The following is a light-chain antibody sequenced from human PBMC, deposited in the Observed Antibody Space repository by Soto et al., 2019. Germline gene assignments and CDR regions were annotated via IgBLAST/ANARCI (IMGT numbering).Light chain of an antibody. J-gene: IGKJ1*01. CDR2: GAS. V-gene: IGKV3-15*01. CDR3: KQYNSWPWT. CDR1: QSVSSK. Sequence: EIVMTHSSATLAVSPAEGATLSCRASQSVSSKLAWYQQRPGQAPRLLIYGASTRATGIPARFSGSGSGTEFTLIISSLQSEDSAVYYCKQYNSWPWTFEQGTKVDIK.